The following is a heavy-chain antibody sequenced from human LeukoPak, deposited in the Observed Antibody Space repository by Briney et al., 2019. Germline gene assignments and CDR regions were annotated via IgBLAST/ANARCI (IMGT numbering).Heavy chain of an antibody. CDR2: INPNSGGT. Sequence: GASVKVSCKASGYTFTGYYMHWVRQAPGQGLEWMGWINPNSGGTNYAQKFQGRVTMTRDTSMSTAYMELSSLRSDDTAVYYCARVPLRAATDTYYYYYMDVWGKGTTVTISS. CDR1: GYTFTGYY. D-gene: IGHD2-15*01. J-gene: IGHJ6*03. CDR3: ARVPLRAATDTYYYYYMDV. V-gene: IGHV1-2*02.